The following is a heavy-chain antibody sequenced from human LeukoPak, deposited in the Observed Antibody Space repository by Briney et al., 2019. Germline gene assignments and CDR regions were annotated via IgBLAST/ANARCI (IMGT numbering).Heavy chain of an antibody. J-gene: IGHJ3*02. Sequence: SETLSLTCTVSGGSISTYYGNWIRQAPGKGLEWIGYIYYSGSTNYNPSLKSRVTISVDTSRNQFSLKLSSVTAADTAVYYCASTPLSDLDIWGQGTMVIVSS. CDR3: ASTPLSDLDI. CDR1: GGSISTYY. CDR2: IYYSGST. V-gene: IGHV4-59*01.